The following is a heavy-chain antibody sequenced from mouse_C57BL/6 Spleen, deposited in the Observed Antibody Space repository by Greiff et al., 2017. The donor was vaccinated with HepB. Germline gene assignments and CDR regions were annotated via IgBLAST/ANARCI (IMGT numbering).Heavy chain of an antibody. CDR1: GYTFTSYW. Sequence: VQLQQSGAELVKPGDSVKMSCKASGYTFTSYWITWVKQRPGQGLEWIGDIYPGSGSTNYNEKIKSKATLTVDTSSSTAYMQLSSLTSEDSAVYYCARGDSNYALDSWGQGTTLTVSS. CDR2: IYPGSGST. J-gene: IGHJ2*01. CDR3: ARGDSNYALDS. D-gene: IGHD2-5*01. V-gene: IGHV1-55*01.